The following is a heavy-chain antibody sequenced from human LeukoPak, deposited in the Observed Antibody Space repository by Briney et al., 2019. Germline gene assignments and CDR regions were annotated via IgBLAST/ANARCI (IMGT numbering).Heavy chain of an antibody. V-gene: IGHV3-21*01. J-gene: IGHJ4*02. Sequence: GGSLRLSCAASGFTFSTYTMNWVRQAPGKGLEWVSSISSSSSYIYYADSVKGRFTISRDNAKNSLYLQMNSLRAEDTAVYYCARETAGPTVDYWAREPWSPSPQ. D-gene: IGHD6-19*01. CDR1: GFTFSTYT. CDR2: ISSSSSYI. CDR3: ARETAGPTVDY.